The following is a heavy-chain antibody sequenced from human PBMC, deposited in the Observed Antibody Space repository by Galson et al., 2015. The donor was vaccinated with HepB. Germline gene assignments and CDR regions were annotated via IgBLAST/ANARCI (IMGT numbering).Heavy chain of an antibody. CDR2: ISYDGSNK. D-gene: IGHD3-10*01. Sequence: SLRLSCAASGFTFSSYAMHWVRQAPGKGLEWVAVISYDGSNKYYADSVKGRFTISRDNSKNTLYLQMNSLRAEDTAVYYCARVGGGLYGSGIQGADWGQGTLVTVSS. V-gene: IGHV3-30*04. J-gene: IGHJ4*02. CDR1: GFTFSSYA. CDR3: ARVGGGLYGSGIQGAD.